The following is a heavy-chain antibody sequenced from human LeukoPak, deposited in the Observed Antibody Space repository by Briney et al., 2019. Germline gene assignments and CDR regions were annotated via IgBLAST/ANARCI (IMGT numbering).Heavy chain of an antibody. D-gene: IGHD1-26*01. V-gene: IGHV4-61*01. CDR1: GGSITSSSYY. Sequence: SETLSLTCSVSGGSITSSSYYWGWVRQSPEKGLEWIGYIYYSGSTNYNPSLKSRVTISVDTSKNQFSLKLSSVTAADTAVYYCARDGRWFDPWGQGTLVTVSS. CDR2: IYYSGST. CDR3: ARDGRWFDP. J-gene: IGHJ5*02.